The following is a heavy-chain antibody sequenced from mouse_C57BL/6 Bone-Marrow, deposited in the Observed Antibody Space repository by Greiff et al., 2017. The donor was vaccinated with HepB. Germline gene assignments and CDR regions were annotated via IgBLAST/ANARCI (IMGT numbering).Heavy chain of an antibody. CDR2: IDPENGDT. CDR1: GFNIKDDY. Sequence: EVQLQQSGAELVRPGASVKLSCTASGFNIKDDYMHWVKQRPEQGLEWIGWIDPENGDTEYASKFQGKATITADTSSNTAYLQLSSLTSEDTAVYYCTTLDGYSFYWYFDVWGTGTTVTVSS. J-gene: IGHJ1*03. CDR3: TTLDGYSFYWYFDV. D-gene: IGHD2-3*01. V-gene: IGHV14-4*01.